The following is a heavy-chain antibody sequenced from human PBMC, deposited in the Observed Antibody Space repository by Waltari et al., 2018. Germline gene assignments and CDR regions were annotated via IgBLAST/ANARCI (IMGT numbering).Heavy chain of an antibody. D-gene: IGHD2-2*01. CDR3: ASSSFCSSTTCYLGY. CDR2: IGAYNGNT. Sequence: QVRLVQSAAEVKKPGASVTVSCKASGYTLSSYGISWVRQAPGQGLEWMGWIGAYNGNTDYAQKFRGRVTLTTDRSTNTAYMELRSLRSDDTAFYYCASSSFCSSTTCYLGYWGQGTLVTVSS. V-gene: IGHV1-18*01. J-gene: IGHJ4*02. CDR1: GYTLSSYG.